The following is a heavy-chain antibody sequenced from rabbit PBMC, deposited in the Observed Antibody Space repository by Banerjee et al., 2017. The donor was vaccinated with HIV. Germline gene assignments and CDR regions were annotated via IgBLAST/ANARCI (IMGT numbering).Heavy chain of an antibody. CDR2: IYTGDGNT. CDR3: GSSFPYNSGAGIGWPMMV. V-gene: IGHV1S45*01. D-gene: IGHD4-1*01. CDR1: GFSFSSRYY. J-gene: IGHJ3*01. Sequence: QEQLVESGGDLVKPEGSLTLTCTASGFSFSSRYYMCWVRQAPGKGLEWIGCIYTGDGNTYYASWAKGRFTISKTSSTTVTLQMTSLTAADTATYFCGSSFPYNSGAGIGWPMMVWGQGTLVTVS.